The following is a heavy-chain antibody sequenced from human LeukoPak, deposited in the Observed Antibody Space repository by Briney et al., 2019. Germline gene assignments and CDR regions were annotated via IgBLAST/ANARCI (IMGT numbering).Heavy chain of an antibody. Sequence: GASVTVSCKASGYTFTNYGINWVRQAPGQGLEWMGWISVHGNPNYAQKFQGRDVMTTDTSTTTAYMELRGLRSDDTALYYCARAPARSDLCGGYSGYFDYWGRGTLVTVSS. V-gene: IGHV1-18*01. J-gene: IGHJ4*02. D-gene: IGHD3-3*01. CDR1: GYTFTNYG. CDR3: ARAPARSDLCGGYSGYFDY. CDR2: ISVHGNP.